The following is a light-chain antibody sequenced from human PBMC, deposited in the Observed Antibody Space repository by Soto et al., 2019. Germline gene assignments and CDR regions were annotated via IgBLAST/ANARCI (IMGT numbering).Light chain of an antibody. J-gene: IGLJ1*01. CDR2: EVS. CDR1: SSVVGNYNR. CDR3: SSYGSSSTYV. V-gene: IGLV2-18*02. Sequence: QSALTQPPSVSGSPGQSVTISCTGTSSVVGNYNRVSWYQQSPGTAPKLMIYEVSNRPSGVPDRFSGSKSANTASLTISGLQAEDEADYYCSSYGSSSTYVFGTGTKVTVL.